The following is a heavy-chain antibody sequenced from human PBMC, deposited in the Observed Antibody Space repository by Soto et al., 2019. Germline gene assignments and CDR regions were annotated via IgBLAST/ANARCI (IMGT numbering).Heavy chain of an antibody. CDR3: ARDSSSWQSLYYYYGMDV. D-gene: IGHD6-13*01. J-gene: IGHJ6*02. CDR2: ISYDGSNK. V-gene: IGHV3-30-3*01. CDR1: GFTFSSYA. Sequence: LSCAASGFTFSSYAMHWVRQAPGKGLEWVAVISYDGSNKYYADSVKGRFTISRDNSKNTLYLQMNSLRAEDTAVYYCARDSSSWQSLYYYYGMDVWGQGTTVTVS.